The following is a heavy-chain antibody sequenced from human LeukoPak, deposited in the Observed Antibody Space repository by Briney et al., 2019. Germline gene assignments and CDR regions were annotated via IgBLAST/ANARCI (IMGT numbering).Heavy chain of an antibody. Sequence: GGSLRLSCAASGFTLRNYWMHWVRQPPGKGLVWVSHINGDGSNTGYADPVKGRFTISRDNAKNTLYLQINSLRAEDTAVYYCARGNYPSSFDSWGQGALVTVSS. CDR1: GFTLRNYW. CDR3: ARGNYPSSFDS. J-gene: IGHJ4*02. CDR2: INGDGSNT. V-gene: IGHV3-74*01. D-gene: IGHD5-24*01.